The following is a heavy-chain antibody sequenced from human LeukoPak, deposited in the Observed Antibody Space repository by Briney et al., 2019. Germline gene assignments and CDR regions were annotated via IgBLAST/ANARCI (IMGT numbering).Heavy chain of an antibody. CDR3: ARENVVTIDY. D-gene: IGHD3-22*01. V-gene: IGHV3-49*04. CDR2: IRSKPGGGTT. Sequence: PGRSLRLSCTASGFNFGDYAITWVRQAPGKGLEWVGFIRSKPGGGTTEYAASVKGRFTISRDASKSIAYLQVNSLKTDDTAVYYCARENVVTIDYWGQGTLVTVSS. CDR1: GFNFGDYA. J-gene: IGHJ4*02.